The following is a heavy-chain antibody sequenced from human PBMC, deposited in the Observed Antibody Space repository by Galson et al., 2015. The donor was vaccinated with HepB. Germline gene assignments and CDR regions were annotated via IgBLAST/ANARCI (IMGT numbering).Heavy chain of an antibody. CDR2: ISYDGSNK. V-gene: IGHV3-30-3*01. D-gene: IGHD3-22*01. CDR3: ARDRGDYYDGRGYWGAPPYHYYYYMDV. J-gene: IGHJ6*03. Sequence: SLRLSCAASGFTFSSYAMHWVRQAPGKGLEWVAVISYDGSNKYYADSVKGRFTISRDNYKNTLYLQMNSLRAEDTALYYCARDRGDYYDGRGYWGAPPYHYYYYMDVWGKGTTVTVSS. CDR1: GFTFSSYA.